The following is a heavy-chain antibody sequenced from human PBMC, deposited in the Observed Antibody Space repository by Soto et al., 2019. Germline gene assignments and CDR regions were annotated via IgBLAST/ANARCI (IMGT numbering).Heavy chain of an antibody. J-gene: IGHJ4*02. CDR1: GYTFSSYH. CDR2: ANPSGGRT. CDR3: AKYGYRTFDY. Sequence: QVQLVQSGAEVKKPGASVKVSCRASGYTFSSYHIHWVRQAPGQGLEWMGIANPSGGRTSYAQKFHGRVTMTRDTSTSTVYMELRSLRSEDTAVYYCAKYGYRTFDYWGQGTLVTVSS. D-gene: IGHD1-1*01. V-gene: IGHV1-46*01.